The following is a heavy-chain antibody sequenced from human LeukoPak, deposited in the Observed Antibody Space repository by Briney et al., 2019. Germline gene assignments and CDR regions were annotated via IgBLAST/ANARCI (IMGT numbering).Heavy chain of an antibody. CDR3: ARAAAAPSFFDY. CDR2: IYSGGST. Sequence: GGSLRLSCAASGFTVSSNYMSWVRQAPGKGLEWVSVIYSGGSTYYADSVKGRFTISRDNSKNTLYLQMNSLRAEDTAVYYCARAAAAPSFFDYWGQGTLVTVSS. CDR1: GFTVSSNY. V-gene: IGHV3-53*01. D-gene: IGHD2-2*01. J-gene: IGHJ4*02.